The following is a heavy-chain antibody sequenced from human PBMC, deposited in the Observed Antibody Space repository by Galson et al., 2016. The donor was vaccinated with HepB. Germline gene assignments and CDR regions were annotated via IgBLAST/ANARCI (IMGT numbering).Heavy chain of an antibody. CDR3: ARALEAAAGTNFYYFGMDV. CDR1: GYSFTKYA. Sequence: SVKVSCKASGYSFTKYAMHWVRRAPGQGYEWMGWINEANRDTKYSPKFKGRVTMTSDTFANTAYLELSSLTSEDTAIYYCARALEAAAGTNFYYFGMDVWGQGTTVIVSS. D-gene: IGHD6-13*01. J-gene: IGHJ6*02. V-gene: IGHV1-3*01. CDR2: INEANRDT.